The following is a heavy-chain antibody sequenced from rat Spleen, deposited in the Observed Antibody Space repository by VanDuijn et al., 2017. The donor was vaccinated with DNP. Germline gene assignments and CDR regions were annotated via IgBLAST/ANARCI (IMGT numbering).Heavy chain of an antibody. J-gene: IGHJ2*01. CDR2: ISYDGGSN. CDR1: GFTFSDYY. V-gene: IGHV5-20*01. Sequence: EVQLVESGGGLVQPGRSLKLSCAASGFTFSDYYMAWVRQAPTKGLEWVAYISYDGGSNYYRNSVKGRFTISRDNAKSTLYLQMDSLRSEDTATYYCATNNYFDYWGQGVMVTVSS. CDR3: ATNNYFDY.